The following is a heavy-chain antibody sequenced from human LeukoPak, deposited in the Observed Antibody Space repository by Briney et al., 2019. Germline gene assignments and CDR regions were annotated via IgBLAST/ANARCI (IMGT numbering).Heavy chain of an antibody. CDR1: GGSFSGYY. Sequence: SETLSLTCAVYGGSFSGYYWSWIRQPPGKGLEWIGEINHSGSTNYNPSLKSRVTISVDTSKNQFSLKLSSVTAADTAVYYCASETDYGGSDYWGQGTLVTVSS. J-gene: IGHJ4*02. D-gene: IGHD4-23*01. CDR2: INHSGST. V-gene: IGHV4-34*01. CDR3: ASETDYGGSDY.